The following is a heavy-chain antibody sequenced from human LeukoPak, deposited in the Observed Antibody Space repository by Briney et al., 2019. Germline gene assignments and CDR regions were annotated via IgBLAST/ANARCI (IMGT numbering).Heavy chain of an antibody. CDR1: GDTFTGYY. Sequence: AASVKVSCKASGDTFTGYYMHWVRQAPGQGLEWMGWINSNNGGTNYAQKFQGRVTMTRDTSISTAYMELSRLRSDDTAVYYCARDMYCSGGSCNEDWFDPWGQGTLVTVSS. J-gene: IGHJ5*02. CDR3: ARDMYCSGGSCNEDWFDP. D-gene: IGHD2-15*01. CDR2: INSNNGGT. V-gene: IGHV1-2*02.